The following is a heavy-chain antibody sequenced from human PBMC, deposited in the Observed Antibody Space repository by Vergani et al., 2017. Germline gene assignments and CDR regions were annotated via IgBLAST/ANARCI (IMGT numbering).Heavy chain of an antibody. V-gene: IGHV4-59*01. CDR3: ARDPGIAAAGRRWFDP. CDR1: GGSISSYY. J-gene: IGHJ5*02. D-gene: IGHD6-13*01. Sequence: QVQLQESGPGLVKPSETLSLTCTVSGGSISSYYWSWIRQPPGKGLEWIGFIHYSGSTNYNPSLKSPVTISVDTSNKQFSLKLSSVTAADTAVYYCARDPGIAAAGRRWFDPLGQGTLVTVSS. CDR2: IHYSGST.